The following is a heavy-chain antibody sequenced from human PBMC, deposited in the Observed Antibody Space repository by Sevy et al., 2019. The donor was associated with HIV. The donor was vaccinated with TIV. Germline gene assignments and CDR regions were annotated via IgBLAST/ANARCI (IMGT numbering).Heavy chain of an antibody. CDR3: ARGPVGETGTTLGWI. CDR1: GYTFTGYY. CDR2: INPNSGGT. J-gene: IGHJ3*02. V-gene: IGHV1-2*02. Sequence: ASVKVSCKASGYTFTGYYMHWVRQAPGQGLEWMGWINPNSGGTNYAQKFQGRVTMTRDTSISTAYMELSRLRSDDTAAYYCARGPVGETGTTLGWIWGQGTMVTVSS. D-gene: IGHD1-7*01.